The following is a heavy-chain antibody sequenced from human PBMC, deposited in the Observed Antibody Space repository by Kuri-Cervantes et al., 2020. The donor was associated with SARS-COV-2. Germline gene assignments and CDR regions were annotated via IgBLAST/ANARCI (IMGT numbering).Heavy chain of an antibody. CDR1: GDSVSSNSAA. CDR3: ARDGGVWATREMGAFDI. D-gene: IGHD3-16*01. V-gene: IGHV6-1*01. J-gene: IGHJ3*02. Sequence: SETLSLTCAISGDSVSSNSAAWNWIRQSPSRGLEWLGRTYYRSKWYNDYAVSVKSRITINPDTSKNQFSLKLSSVTAADTAVYYCARDGGVWATREMGAFDIWGQGTMVTVSS. CDR2: TYYRSKWYN.